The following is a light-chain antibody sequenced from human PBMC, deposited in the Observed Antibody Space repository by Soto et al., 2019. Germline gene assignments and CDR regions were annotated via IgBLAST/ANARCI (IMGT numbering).Light chain of an antibody. J-gene: IGKJ1*01. CDR1: HTVDIN. Sequence: EIVLTQSPATLSVPPGPRLTLSCRARHTVDINLAWYQQRPGQAPRLLIYGASTKATDMPGRFSGRGSGTEFTLTINNLQSEDFATYYCQQCDSYSWTFGQGTKVDIK. CDR2: GAS. CDR3: QQCDSYSWT. V-gene: IGKV3-15*01.